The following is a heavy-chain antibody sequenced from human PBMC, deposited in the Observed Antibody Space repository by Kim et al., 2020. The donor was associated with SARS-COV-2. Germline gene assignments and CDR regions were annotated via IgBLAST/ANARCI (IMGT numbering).Heavy chain of an antibody. CDR2: DT. V-gene: IGHV3-13*01. Sequence: DTYYPGSVKGRFTISRENAKNSLYLQMNSRRAGDTAVYYCARGRGWFDPWGQGTLVTVSS. J-gene: IGHJ5*02. CDR3: ARGRGWFDP.